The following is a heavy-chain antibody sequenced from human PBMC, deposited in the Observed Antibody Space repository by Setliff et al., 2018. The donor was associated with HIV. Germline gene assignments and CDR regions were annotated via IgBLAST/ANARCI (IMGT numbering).Heavy chain of an antibody. V-gene: IGHV1-2*06. Sequence: ASVKVSCKASGYTFTGYYMHWVRQAPGQGLEWMGRINPNSGGTNYAQKFQGRVTMTRDTSMNTAYMELSSLRSEDTALYYCARDGIIRTTRVFDYWGQGTLVTVSS. D-gene: IGHD3-16*02. J-gene: IGHJ4*02. CDR1: GYTFTGYY. CDR2: INPNSGGT. CDR3: ARDGIIRTTRVFDY.